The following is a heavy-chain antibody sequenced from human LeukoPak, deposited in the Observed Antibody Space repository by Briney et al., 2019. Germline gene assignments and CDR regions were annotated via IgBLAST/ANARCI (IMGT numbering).Heavy chain of an antibody. V-gene: IGHV4-34*01. CDR1: GGSFSGYY. D-gene: IGHD2-15*01. CDR2: INHSGST. CDR3: ARGLDCSGGSCYSHWFDP. J-gene: IGHJ5*02. Sequence: PSETLSLTCAVYGGSFSGYYWSWIRQPPGKGLEWIGEINHSGSTNYNPSLKSRVTISVDTSKNQFSLKLSSVTAADTAVYYCARGLDCSGGSCYSHWFDPWGQGTLVTVSS.